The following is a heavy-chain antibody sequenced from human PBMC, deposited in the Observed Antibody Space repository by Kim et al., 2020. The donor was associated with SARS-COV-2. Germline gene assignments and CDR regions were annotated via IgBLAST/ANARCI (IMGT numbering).Heavy chain of an antibody. V-gene: IGHV3-73*01. CDR2: IRSKANSYAT. J-gene: IGHJ3*02. D-gene: IGHD6-19*01. CDR1: GFTLSGST. CDR3: ARVNPIAGGWYDAFD. Sequence: GGSLRLSCAASGFTLSGSTVHWVRQASGKGLEWVGRIRSKANSYATAYAASVKNRFTISRDDSKNTAYLQMNSLKTDDMAVYFCARVNPIAGGWYDAFD.